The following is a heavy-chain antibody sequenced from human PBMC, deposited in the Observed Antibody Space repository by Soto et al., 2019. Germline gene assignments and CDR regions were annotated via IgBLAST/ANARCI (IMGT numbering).Heavy chain of an antibody. Sequence: ASVKVSCKASGYTFTSYDINWVRQATGQGLEWMGWMNPNSGNTGYAQKCQGIVTMTRNTSISTAYLELSSLRSEDTAVYYGARGESSSGCYFGYWGQGTLVTVSS. CDR1: GYTFTSYD. CDR2: MNPNSGNT. J-gene: IGHJ4*02. D-gene: IGHD3-10*01. CDR3: ARGESSSGCYFGY. V-gene: IGHV1-8*01.